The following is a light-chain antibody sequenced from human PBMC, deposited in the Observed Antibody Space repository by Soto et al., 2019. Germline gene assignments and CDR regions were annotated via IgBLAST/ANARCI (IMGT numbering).Light chain of an antibody. CDR3: QAWDSSTVV. J-gene: IGLJ2*01. V-gene: IGLV3-1*01. CDR1: QLGNKY. Sequence: SYELTQPPSVSVSPGQTASITCAGHQLGNKYACWYQQKPGQSPVLVIYQDTKRPSGIPERFSGSNSGNTATLTISGTQAMDEADYYCQAWDSSTVVFGGGTKVTVL. CDR2: QDT.